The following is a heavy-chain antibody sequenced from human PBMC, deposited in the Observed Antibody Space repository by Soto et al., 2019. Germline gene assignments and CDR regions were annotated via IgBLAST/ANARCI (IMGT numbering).Heavy chain of an antibody. D-gene: IGHD2-21*02. CDR3: ATPGGRDFNAFDV. V-gene: IGHV5-51*01. Sequence: GGSLKISCKVSGYTFTRNWIGWVRQMPGKGLEWMGIIFPIDSDTRYSPSSQGQVTISADNSISTAYLQWSSLKASDTAIYYCATPGGRDFNAFDVWGQGTMVTVS. CDR1: GYTFTRNW. J-gene: IGHJ3*01. CDR2: IFPIDSDT.